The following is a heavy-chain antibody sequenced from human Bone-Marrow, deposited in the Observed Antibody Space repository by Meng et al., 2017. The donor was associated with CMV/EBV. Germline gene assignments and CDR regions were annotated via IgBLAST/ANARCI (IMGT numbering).Heavy chain of an antibody. D-gene: IGHD2-2*01. Sequence: ASVKVSCKASGYTFSNYGIIWVRQAPGQGLEWMGWISAYNGNTKSAREFQGRVTMTTDTSTSTAYMEVKSLRSDDTAVYYCARGGYQLLSIASSGFDPWGQGTLVTVSS. CDR1: GYTFSNYG. V-gene: IGHV1-18*01. CDR2: ISAYNGNT. J-gene: IGHJ5*02. CDR3: ARGGYQLLSIASSGFDP.